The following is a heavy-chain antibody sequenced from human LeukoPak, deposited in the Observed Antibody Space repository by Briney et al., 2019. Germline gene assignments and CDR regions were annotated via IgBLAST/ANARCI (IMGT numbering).Heavy chain of an antibody. CDR3: ARRRGYYLGMYYYYYMDV. CDR1: GFTFGNHR. V-gene: IGHV4-34*01. J-gene: IGHJ6*03. CDR2: INRSGST. Sequence: PGGSLRLSCVASGFTFGNHRMSWVRQPPGKGLEWIGEINRSGSTNYNPSLKSRVTISLDTSKNQFSLNLSSVSAADTAVYYCARRRGYYLGMYYYYYMDVWGKGTTVTISS. D-gene: IGHD3-22*01.